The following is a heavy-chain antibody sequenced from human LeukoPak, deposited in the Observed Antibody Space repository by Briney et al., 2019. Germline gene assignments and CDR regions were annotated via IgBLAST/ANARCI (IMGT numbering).Heavy chain of an antibody. CDR3: ARQSRDGSETRGYYFDY. Sequence: GESLKISRQVSGYIFTNYWIGWVRQMPGKGLESMGIIYPADSDTTYSPSFQGQVTISADKSISTVYLQWSSLKASDTAMYYCARQSRDGSETRGYYFDYWGPGTQVTVSS. V-gene: IGHV5-51*01. CDR2: IYPADSDT. J-gene: IGHJ4*02. D-gene: IGHD3-10*01. CDR1: GYIFTNYW.